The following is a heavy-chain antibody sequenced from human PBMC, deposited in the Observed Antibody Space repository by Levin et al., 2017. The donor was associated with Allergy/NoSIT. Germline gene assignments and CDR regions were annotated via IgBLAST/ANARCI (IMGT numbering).Heavy chain of an antibody. CDR1: GFTFSSYA. CDR3: AKDSGASYDFWSGYYPHYYYYMDV. CDR2: ISGSGGST. D-gene: IGHD3-3*01. J-gene: IGHJ6*03. Sequence: SCAASGFTFSSYAMSWVRQAPGKGLEWVSAISGSGGSTYYADSVKGRFTISRDNSKNTLYLQMNSLRAEDTAVYYCAKDSGASYDFWSGYYPHYYYYMDVWGKGTTVTVSS. V-gene: IGHV3-23*01.